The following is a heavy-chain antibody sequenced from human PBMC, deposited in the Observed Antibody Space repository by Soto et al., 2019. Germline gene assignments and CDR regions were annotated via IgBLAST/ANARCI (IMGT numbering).Heavy chain of an antibody. Sequence: GSLRLSCAASGFTFDDYGMSWVRQAPGKGLEWVSGINWNGGSTGYADSVKGRFTISRDNAKNSLYLQMNSLRAEDTALYYCARDWYDSSGYLDWGQGTLVTVSS. CDR2: INWNGGST. D-gene: IGHD3-22*01. V-gene: IGHV3-20*04. CDR3: ARDWYDSSGYLD. CDR1: GFTFDDYG. J-gene: IGHJ4*02.